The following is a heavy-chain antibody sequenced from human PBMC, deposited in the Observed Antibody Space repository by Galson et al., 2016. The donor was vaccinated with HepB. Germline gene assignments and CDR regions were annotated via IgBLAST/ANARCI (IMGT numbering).Heavy chain of an antibody. J-gene: IGHJ3*02. V-gene: IGHV2-70*01. CDR2: IDWDDDE. D-gene: IGHD2-15*01. Sequence: PALVKPTQTLTLACTFSGFSLSTRGMCVNWIRQPPGKALGWLALIDWDDDEYYSTSLETRLTISKDTSKNQVGLTMTNMDPVDTATYYCARMRRSCSGGNCYPDAFDIWGQGTMVAVSS. CDR1: GFSLSTRGMC. CDR3: ARMRRSCSGGNCYPDAFDI.